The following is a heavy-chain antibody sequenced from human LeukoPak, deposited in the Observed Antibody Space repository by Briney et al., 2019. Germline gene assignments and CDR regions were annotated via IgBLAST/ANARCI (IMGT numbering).Heavy chain of an antibody. Sequence: SGTLSLTCAVSGGSISSSNWWSWVRQPPGKGLEWIGEIYHSGSTNYNPSLKSRVTISVDKSKNQFSLKLSSVTAAGTAVYYCARVSMIAAAANFDYWGQGTLVTVSS. J-gene: IGHJ4*02. D-gene: IGHD6-13*01. CDR1: GGSISSSNW. V-gene: IGHV4-4*02. CDR3: ARVSMIAAAANFDY. CDR2: IYHSGST.